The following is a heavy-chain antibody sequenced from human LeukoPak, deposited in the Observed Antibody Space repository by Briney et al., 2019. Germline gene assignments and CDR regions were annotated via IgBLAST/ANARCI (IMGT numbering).Heavy chain of an antibody. J-gene: IGHJ4*02. CDR2: ISWNSGNI. Sequence: GGSLRLSCAASGFNFDDYAMRWVRQAPGKGLEWVSGISWNSGNIAYADSVKGRFTISRDSAKTSLYLQVNNLRAEDTASYYCAKAHNYGDYAGFDYWGQGTLVSVSS. D-gene: IGHD4-17*01. CDR3: AKAHNYGDYAGFDY. V-gene: IGHV3-9*01. CDR1: GFNFDDYA.